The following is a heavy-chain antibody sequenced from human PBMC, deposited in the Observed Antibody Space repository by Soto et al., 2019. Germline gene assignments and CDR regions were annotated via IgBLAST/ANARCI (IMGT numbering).Heavy chain of an antibody. D-gene: IGHD3-9*01. Sequence: GASVKVSCKASGYTFTSYGISWVRQAPGQGLEWMGWISAYNGNTNYAQKLQGRVTMTTDTSTSTAYMELRSLRSDDTAVYYCARDYGRYFDWPPINWFDPWGQGTLVTVSS. CDR2: ISAYNGNT. CDR1: GYTFTSYG. J-gene: IGHJ5*02. CDR3: ARDYGRYFDWPPINWFDP. V-gene: IGHV1-18*01.